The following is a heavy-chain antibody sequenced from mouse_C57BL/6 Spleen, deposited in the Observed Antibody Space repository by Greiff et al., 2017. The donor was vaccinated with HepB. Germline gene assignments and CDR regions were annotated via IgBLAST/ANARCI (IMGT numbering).Heavy chain of an antibody. D-gene: IGHD1-1*01. V-gene: IGHV3-6*01. J-gene: IGHJ1*03. Sequence: ESGPGLVKPSQSLSLTCSVTGYSITSGYYWNWIRQFPGNKLEWIGYISYDGSNNYNPSLKNRISITRDTSKNQFFLKLNSVTTEDTATYYCAITTVVYFDVWGTGTTVTVSS. CDR2: ISYDGSN. CDR3: AITTVVYFDV. CDR1: GYSITSGYY.